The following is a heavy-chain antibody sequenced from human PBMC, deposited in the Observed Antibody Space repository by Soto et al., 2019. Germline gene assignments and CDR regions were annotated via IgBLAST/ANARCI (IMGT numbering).Heavy chain of an antibody. CDR3: VKRIAAYGMDV. D-gene: IGHD6-13*01. Sequence: QPXGWLGLACSASGFTFRNYAMHWVRQAPGKGLEYISAIDNKGDATYYADSVKGRFTISRDNSKNTLSLQMSSLRPEDTAVYYCVKRIAAYGMDVWGQGTKVTVYS. V-gene: IGHV3-64D*06. J-gene: IGHJ6*02. CDR1: GFTFRNYA. CDR2: IDNKGDAT.